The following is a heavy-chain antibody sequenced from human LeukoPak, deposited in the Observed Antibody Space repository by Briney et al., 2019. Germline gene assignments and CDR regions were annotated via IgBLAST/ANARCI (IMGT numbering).Heavy chain of an antibody. CDR1: GYSISSGYY. V-gene: IGHV4-38-2*02. Sequence: SETLSLTCTVSGYSISSGYYWGWIRQPPGKGLEWIGSIYHSGSTYYNPSLKSRVTMSVDTSKNQFSLKLSSVTAADTAVYYCARGDFEDYRYYYYMDVWGKGTTVTVSS. J-gene: IGHJ6*03. CDR2: IYHSGST. D-gene: IGHD3-9*01. CDR3: ARGDFEDYRYYYYMDV.